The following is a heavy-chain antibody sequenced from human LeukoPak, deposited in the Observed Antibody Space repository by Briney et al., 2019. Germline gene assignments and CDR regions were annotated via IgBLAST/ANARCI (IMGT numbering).Heavy chain of an antibody. CDR3: AKERPSGAGQEYYFDY. CDR2: ISYDGSNK. D-gene: IGHD6-19*01. V-gene: IGHV3-30*18. Sequence: PGGSLRLSCAASGFTFSSYDMHWVRQAPGKGLEWVTLISYDGSNKYYGDSVKGRFTISRDNSKNMLYLQMSSLRAEDTAAYYCAKERPSGAGQEYYFDYWGQGTLVTVSS. J-gene: IGHJ4*02. CDR1: GFTFSSYD.